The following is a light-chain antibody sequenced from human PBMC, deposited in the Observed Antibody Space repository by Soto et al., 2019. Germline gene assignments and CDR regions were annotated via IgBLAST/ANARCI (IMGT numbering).Light chain of an antibody. V-gene: IGLV2-14*01. CDR1: SSDVGGYNY. Sequence: QSVLTQPACVSLSPGQSITISCTGTSSDVGGYNYVSWYQHHPGEAPKRMIFEVTKRPSGVSNRFSGSKSGNTASLTISGLQAEDEADYFCNSYTTSSTYVFGSGTKVTVL. J-gene: IGLJ1*01. CDR2: EVT. CDR3: NSYTTSSTYV.